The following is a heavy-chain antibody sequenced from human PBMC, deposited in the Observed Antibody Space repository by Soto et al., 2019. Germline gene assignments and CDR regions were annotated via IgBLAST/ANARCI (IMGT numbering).Heavy chain of an antibody. J-gene: IGHJ5*02. CDR2: INAANGDT. D-gene: IGHD6-13*01. CDR3: VRRHVSATGIDWFDP. Sequence: QVQLVQSGTEVKKPGASVKVSCKASGYTFTRYGIHWVRQAPGQRLEWMGWINAANGDTKYSPKFQGRVPITRDTSASTAYMELSSLRSEDTAVYYCVRRHVSATGIDWFDPWGQGTLVTVSS. CDR1: GYTFTRYG. V-gene: IGHV1-3*01.